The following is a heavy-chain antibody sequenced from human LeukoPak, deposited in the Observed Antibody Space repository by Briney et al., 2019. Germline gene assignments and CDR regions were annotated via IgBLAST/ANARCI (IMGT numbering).Heavy chain of an antibody. CDR3: ARLRNLEPPSNWFDP. CDR1: GYSFTSYW. CDR2: IYPGDSGT. Sequence: GESLKISCKGSGYSFTSYWIGWVRQMPGKGLEWMGIIYPGDSGTRYSPSFQGQVTISADKSISTAYLQWSSLKASDTAMYYCARLRNLEPPSNWFDPWGQGTLVTVSS. D-gene: IGHD1-1*01. V-gene: IGHV5-51*01. J-gene: IGHJ5*02.